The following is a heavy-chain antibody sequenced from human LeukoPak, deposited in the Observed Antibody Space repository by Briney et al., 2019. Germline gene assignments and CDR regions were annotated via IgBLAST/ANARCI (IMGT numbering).Heavy chain of an antibody. V-gene: IGHV1-24*01. J-gene: IGHJ4*02. Sequence: ALLNVSCKVSGYTLTEISLHWVRQAPGKGLEWMGGFDREDGKTMYAQKFQGRVTMTEDTSTDTAFMELSSLRPEDTAVYYCATVGYSYGAFDYWGQGSLVIVSS. D-gene: IGHD5-18*01. CDR3: ATVGYSYGAFDY. CDR2: FDREDGKT. CDR1: GYTLTEIS.